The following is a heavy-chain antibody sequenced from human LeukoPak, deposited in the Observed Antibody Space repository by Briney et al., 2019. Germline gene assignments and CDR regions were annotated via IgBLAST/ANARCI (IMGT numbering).Heavy chain of an antibody. CDR1: GFTFSSYS. V-gene: IGHV3-21*01. Sequence: GGSLRLSCAASGFTFSSYSMNWVRQAPGKGLEWVSSIRSSSSYIYYADSVKGRFTISRDNAKNSLYLQMNSLRAEDTAVYYCARSMWFGDLVGAFDIWGQGTMVTVSS. D-gene: IGHD3-10*01. CDR3: ARSMWFGDLVGAFDI. CDR2: IRSSSSYI. J-gene: IGHJ3*02.